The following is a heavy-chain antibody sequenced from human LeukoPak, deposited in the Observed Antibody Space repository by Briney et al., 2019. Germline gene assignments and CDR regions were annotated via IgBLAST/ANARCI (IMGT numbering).Heavy chain of an antibody. J-gene: IGHJ5*02. D-gene: IGHD2-15*01. Sequence: GESLKISCKGSGYSFTSYWIGWVRQMPGKGLGWMGIIYPGDSDTRYSPSFQGQVTISADKSISTAYLQWSSLKASDTAMYYGARQDCSGGSCYFGWFDPWGQGTLVTVSS. CDR1: GYSFTSYW. CDR3: ARQDCSGGSCYFGWFDP. V-gene: IGHV5-51*01. CDR2: IYPGDSDT.